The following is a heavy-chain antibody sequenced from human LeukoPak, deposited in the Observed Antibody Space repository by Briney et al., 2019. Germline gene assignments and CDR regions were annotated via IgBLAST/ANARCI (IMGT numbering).Heavy chain of an antibody. V-gene: IGHV3-30*18. CDR1: GFTLRTYG. CDR2: ISYDGSNK. D-gene: IGHD4-17*01. CDR3: AKASGEMTTVDALDY. J-gene: IGHJ4*02. Sequence: GGSLRLSCAASGFTLRTYGMHWVRQAPGKGLEWVTLISYDGSNKYYADPVQGRFTIPRDNSKNKLYLQMDTLGAEDTAMYYCAKASGEMTTVDALDYWGQGTLVTVSS.